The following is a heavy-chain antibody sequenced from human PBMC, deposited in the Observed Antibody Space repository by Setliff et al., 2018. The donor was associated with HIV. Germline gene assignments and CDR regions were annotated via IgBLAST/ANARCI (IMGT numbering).Heavy chain of an antibody. J-gene: IGHJ4*02. D-gene: IGHD5-18*01. CDR1: GFTFSSYA. CDR2: IRYDGSNK. Sequence: GGSLRLSCAASGFTFSSYAMSWVRQAPGKGLEWVAFIRYDGSNKYYADSVKGRFTISRDNSENTLYLQMNSLRAEDTAVYYCAKEKGAHSYADYWGQGTLVTVSS. CDR3: AKEKGAHSYADY. V-gene: IGHV3-30*02.